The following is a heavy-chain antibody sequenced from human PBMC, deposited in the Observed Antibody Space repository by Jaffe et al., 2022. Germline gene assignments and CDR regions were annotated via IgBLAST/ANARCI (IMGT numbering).Heavy chain of an antibody. CDR2: IYSGGST. CDR3: ARSRYRGKNCSSTSCYWYLDY. CDR1: GFTVSSNY. J-gene: IGHJ4*02. Sequence: EVQLVESGGGLVQPGGSLRLSCAASGFTVSSNYMSWVRQAPGKGLEWVSVIYSGGSTYYADSVKGRFTISRHNSKNTLYLQMNSLRAEDTAVYYCARSRYRGKNCSSTSCYWYLDYWGQGTLVTVSS. V-gene: IGHV3-53*04. D-gene: IGHD2-2*01.